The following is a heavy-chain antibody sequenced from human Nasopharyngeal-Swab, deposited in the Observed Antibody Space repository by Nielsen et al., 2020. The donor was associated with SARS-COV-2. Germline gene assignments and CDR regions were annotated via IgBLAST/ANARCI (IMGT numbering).Heavy chain of an antibody. D-gene: IGHD6-19*01. CDR1: GFTFSNYA. J-gene: IGHJ5*02. CDR2: ISGSGGTI. CDR3: ANDYSIVWVPYAS. Sequence: SGVSGFTFSNYAMNWVRQAPGKGLEWVSGISGSGGTIYYVDSVKGRFTISRDNSRNSLYLHMSNLRAEDTALYYCANDYSIVWVPYASWGQGTLVTVSS. V-gene: IGHV3-23*01.